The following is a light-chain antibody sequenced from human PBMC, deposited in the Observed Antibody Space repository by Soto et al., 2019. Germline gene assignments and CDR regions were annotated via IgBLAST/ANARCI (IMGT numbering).Light chain of an antibody. CDR1: SDYRNHI. CDR3: ETWDSNIWV. Sequence: QPVLTQSSSVSSSLGSSVKLTCTLNSDYRNHIIAWHQQQPGKAPRYLMKLESSGSYNKGSGIPDRFSGSSSGADRYLTISNVQFEDEADYYCETWDSNIWVFGGGTKLTVL. V-gene: IGLV4-60*02. CDR2: LESSGSY. J-gene: IGLJ3*02.